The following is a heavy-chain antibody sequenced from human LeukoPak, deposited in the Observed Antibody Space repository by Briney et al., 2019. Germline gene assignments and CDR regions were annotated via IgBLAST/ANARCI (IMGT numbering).Heavy chain of an antibody. CDR3: AKGSWAGANNYFDF. Sequence: GRSLRLSCAASGFTFDDYAMHWVRQAPGKGLEWVSGISWNSGSIGYADSVQGRFVISRDNAKNSLYLQMGSLRAEDTALYYCAKGSWAGANNYFDFWGQGTPVTVSS. D-gene: IGHD1-26*01. V-gene: IGHV3-9*01. CDR2: ISWNSGSI. J-gene: IGHJ4*02. CDR1: GFTFDDYA.